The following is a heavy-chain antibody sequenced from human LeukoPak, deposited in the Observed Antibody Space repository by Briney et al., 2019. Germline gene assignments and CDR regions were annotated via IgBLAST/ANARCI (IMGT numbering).Heavy chain of an antibody. V-gene: IGHV1-69*04. D-gene: IGHD4-17*01. CDR1: GGTFSSYA. J-gene: IGHJ4*02. CDR3: ARRLNYDYGDYGGLVY. CDR2: IIPILGIA. Sequence: SVKVSCKASGGTFSSYAISWVRQAPGQGLEWMGRIIPILGIANYAQKFQGRVTITADKSTSTAYMELSSLRSEDTAVYYCARRLNYDYGDYGGLVYWGQGTLVTVSS.